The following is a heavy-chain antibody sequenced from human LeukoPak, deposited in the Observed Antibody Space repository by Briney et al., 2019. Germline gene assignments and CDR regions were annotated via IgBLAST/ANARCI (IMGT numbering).Heavy chain of an antibody. CDR3: ARATAPIGGDAFDI. J-gene: IGHJ3*02. Sequence: PSESLSLTCTVSGGSISSYYWSWIRQPPGKGLEWIGYIYYSGSTNYNPSLKSRVTISVETSKNQFSLKLSSVTAADTAVYYCARATAPIGGDAFDIWGQGTMVTVSS. D-gene: IGHD3-16*01. CDR2: IYYSGST. CDR1: GGSISSYY. V-gene: IGHV4-59*12.